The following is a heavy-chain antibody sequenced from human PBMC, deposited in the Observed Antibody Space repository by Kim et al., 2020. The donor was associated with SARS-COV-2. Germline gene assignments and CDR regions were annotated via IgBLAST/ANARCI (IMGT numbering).Heavy chain of an antibody. CDR2: ISWNSGSI. D-gene: IGHD3-3*01. CDR1: GFTFDDYA. V-gene: IGHV3-9*01. Sequence: GGSLRLSCAASGFTFDDYAMHWVRQAPGKGLEWVSGISWNSGSIGYADSVKGRFTISRDNAKNSLYLQMNSLRAEDTALYYCAKVIGRFLEWPDFDYWGQGTLVTVSS. CDR3: AKVIGRFLEWPDFDY. J-gene: IGHJ4*02.